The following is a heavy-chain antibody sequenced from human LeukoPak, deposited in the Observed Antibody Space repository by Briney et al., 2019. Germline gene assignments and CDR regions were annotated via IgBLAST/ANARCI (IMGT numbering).Heavy chain of an antibody. J-gene: IGHJ3*01. CDR1: GYTFTSYY. CDR3: ARGRNYYDSSGYYYEGDAFDV. D-gene: IGHD3-22*01. CDR2: INPSGGST. V-gene: IGHV1-46*01. Sequence: ASVRVSCKASGYTFTSYYMHWVRQAPGQGLEWMGIINPSGGSTSYAQKFQGRVTMTRDTSTSTVYMDLSSLRSEDTAVYYCARGRNYYDSSGYYYEGDAFDVWGRGTMVTVSS.